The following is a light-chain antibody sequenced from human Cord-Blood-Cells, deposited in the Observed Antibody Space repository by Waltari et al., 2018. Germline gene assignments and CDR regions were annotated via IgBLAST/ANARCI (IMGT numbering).Light chain of an antibody. CDR3: SSYTSSSTWV. J-gene: IGLJ3*02. CDR2: DVS. V-gene: IGLV2-14*03. CDR1: SSVVVVYNY. Sequence: QSALTQPASVSGSPGPSITLPRPRTSSVVVVYNYASWYPQHPGKAPKLMIYDVSNRPSGVSNRFSGSKSGNTASLTISGLQAEDEADYYCSSYTSSSTWVFGGGTKLTVL.